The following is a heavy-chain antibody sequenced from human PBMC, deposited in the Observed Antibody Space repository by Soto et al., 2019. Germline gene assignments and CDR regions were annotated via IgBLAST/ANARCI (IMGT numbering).Heavy chain of an antibody. J-gene: IGHJ4*02. CDR3: TTNPY. Sequence: GSLRLSCTASGFTFSSYAMTWVRQAPGKGLEWVGRIKSKSDGGTTDYAAPVKGRFTISRDDSKNTLSLQMNSLKTEDTAVYYCTTNPYWGQGTLVTVSS. V-gene: IGHV3-15*01. CDR1: GFTFSSYA. CDR2: IKSKSDGGTT.